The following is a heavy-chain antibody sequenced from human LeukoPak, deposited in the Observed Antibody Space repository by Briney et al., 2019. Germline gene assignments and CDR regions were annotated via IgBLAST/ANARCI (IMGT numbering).Heavy chain of an antibody. Sequence: ASVKVSCKASGGTFSSDPISWVRQAPGQGLEWMGRIIPMFGTTNYAQKFQRGVTITTDESTSTAYMELNSLTPEDTAVYYCARDTGELIYWGQGTLVTVSS. V-gene: IGHV1-69*05. CDR1: GGTFSSDP. CDR2: IIPMFGTT. CDR3: ARDTGELIY. J-gene: IGHJ4*02. D-gene: IGHD7-27*01.